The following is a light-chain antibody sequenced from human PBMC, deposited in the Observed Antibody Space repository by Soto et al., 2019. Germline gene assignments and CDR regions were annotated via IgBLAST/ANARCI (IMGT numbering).Light chain of an antibody. CDR1: SSDVGAYDY. CDR2: DVS. Sequence: QSALTQPASVSGSPGQSITISCTGTSSDVGAYDYVSWYQQHPGEVPKLMIFDVSDRPSGVSNRFSGSKSGNTASLTISGLHADDEAYYYCSSFTTSTSYVFGTGTKVTVL. V-gene: IGLV2-14*03. J-gene: IGLJ1*01. CDR3: SSFTTSTSYV.